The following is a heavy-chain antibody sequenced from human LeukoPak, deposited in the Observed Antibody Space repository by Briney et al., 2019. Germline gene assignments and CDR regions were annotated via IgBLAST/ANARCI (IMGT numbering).Heavy chain of an antibody. CDR2: IWYDGSNK. D-gene: IGHD6-19*01. V-gene: IGHV3-33*06. Sequence: GGSLSLTCAASGFSFSSYARHWVRQAPGKGLEWVAVIWYDGSNKYYADSVKGRFTISSDNSKNTLYLQMNSLRAEDTAVYYCAKDRGSSGADWFDPWGQGTLVTVSS. CDR1: GFSFSSYA. J-gene: IGHJ5*02. CDR3: AKDRGSSGADWFDP.